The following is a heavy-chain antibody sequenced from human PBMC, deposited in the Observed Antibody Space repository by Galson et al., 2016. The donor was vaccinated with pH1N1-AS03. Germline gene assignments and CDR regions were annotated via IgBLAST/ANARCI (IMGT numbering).Heavy chain of an antibody. CDR1: GFTFGNYW. J-gene: IGHJ4*02. D-gene: IGHD6-13*01. Sequence: SLRLSCAASGFTFGNYWMTWVRQAPGKGLEWVANIRQDGSERYYVDSVEGRFTISRDNAKNSVYLQMNSLRADGTAVYYCARGSGWYDYWGQGTLVTVSS. V-gene: IGHV3-7*04. CDR3: ARGSGWYDY. CDR2: IRQDGSER.